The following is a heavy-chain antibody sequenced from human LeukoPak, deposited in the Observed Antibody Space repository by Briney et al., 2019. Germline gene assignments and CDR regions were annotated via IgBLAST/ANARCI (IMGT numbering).Heavy chain of an antibody. CDR2: ISSSSSYI. V-gene: IGHV3-21*01. CDR3: ARDADGPGSLIDY. Sequence: PGGSLRLSCAASGFTFSSYSMNWVRQAPGKGLEWVSSISSSSSYIHYADSVKGRFTISRDNAKNSLYLQMNSLRAEDTAVYYCARDADGPGSLIDYWGQGTLVTVSS. D-gene: IGHD2-8*01. J-gene: IGHJ4*02. CDR1: GFTFSSYS.